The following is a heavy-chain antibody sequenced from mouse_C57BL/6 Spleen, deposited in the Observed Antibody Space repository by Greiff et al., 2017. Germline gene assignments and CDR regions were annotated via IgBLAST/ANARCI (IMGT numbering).Heavy chain of an antibody. CDR3: AIPDYDYDFSD. CDR1: GYAFSSSW. D-gene: IGHD2-4*01. J-gene: IGHJ3*01. V-gene: IGHV1-82*01. Sequence: VKLVESGPELVKPGASVKISCKASGYAFSSSWMNWVKQRPGKGLEWIGRIYPGDGGTNYNGKFKGKATLTADKSSSTAYMQLSSLTSEDSAVYCCAIPDYDYDFSDWGPGALVTVSA. CDR2: IYPGDGGT.